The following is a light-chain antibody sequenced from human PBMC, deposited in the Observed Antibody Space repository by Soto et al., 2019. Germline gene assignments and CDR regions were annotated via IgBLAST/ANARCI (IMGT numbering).Light chain of an antibody. CDR1: QTVTRSY. CDR2: DVS. V-gene: IGKV3-20*01. Sequence: EIVLTQSPGTLSLSPGERATLSCRASQTVTRSYLGWYQQKPGQAPRLLIYDVSNRASGIPDRFSGSGSGTDFTLTITRLEPEDFAVYYCQQYAHSPITFGQGTRLE. J-gene: IGKJ5*01. CDR3: QQYAHSPIT.